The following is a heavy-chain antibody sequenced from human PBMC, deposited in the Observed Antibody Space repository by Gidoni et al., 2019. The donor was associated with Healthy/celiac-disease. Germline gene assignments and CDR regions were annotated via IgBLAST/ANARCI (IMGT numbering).Heavy chain of an antibody. Sequence: QVQLQESGPGLVKPSETLSLTCTVHGGSVSSGSYNWSWIRQPPGNGLEWIGYIYYSGSTNYNPSLKSRVTISVDTSKNQFSLKLSSVTAADTAVYYCARKYSSGGGRFDPWGQGTLVTVSS. V-gene: IGHV4-61*01. J-gene: IGHJ5*02. CDR3: ARKYSSGGGRFDP. CDR2: IYYSGST. D-gene: IGHD6-19*01. CDR1: GGSVSSGSYN.